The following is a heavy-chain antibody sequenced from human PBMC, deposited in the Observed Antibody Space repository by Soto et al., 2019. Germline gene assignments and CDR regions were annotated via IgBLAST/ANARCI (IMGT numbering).Heavy chain of an antibody. J-gene: IGHJ4*02. CDR2: INPSGGST. V-gene: IGHV1-46*01. CDR1: GYTFSSYY. CDR3: ARVSRDGYNGIDY. Sequence: SQKVSWKGSGYTFSSYYMHWVRQAPGQGLEWMGIINPSGGSTSYAQKFQGRVTMTRDTSTSTVYMELSSLRSEDTAVYYCARVSRDGYNGIDYWGQGTLVTVSS. D-gene: IGHD5-12*01.